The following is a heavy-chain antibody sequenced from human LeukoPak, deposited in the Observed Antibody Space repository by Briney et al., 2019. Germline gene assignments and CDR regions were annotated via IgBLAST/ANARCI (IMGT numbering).Heavy chain of an antibody. CDR3: ARQGLIWFGELLPWFDP. CDR1: GGSISGYY. Sequence: SETLSLTCTVSGGSISGYYWSWIRQPPGKGLEWIGYISYTGIANYNPSLKSRVTISVDTSKNQFSLKLSSVTAADTAVYYCARQGLIWFGELLPWFDPWGQGTLVTVSS. J-gene: IGHJ5*02. D-gene: IGHD3-10*01. CDR2: ISYTGIA. V-gene: IGHV4-59*08.